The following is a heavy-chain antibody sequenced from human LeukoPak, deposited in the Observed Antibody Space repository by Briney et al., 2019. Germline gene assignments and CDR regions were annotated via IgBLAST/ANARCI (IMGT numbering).Heavy chain of an antibody. J-gene: IGHJ4*02. CDR1: GYTFTSYG. D-gene: IGHD3-22*01. CDR3: AREGYSSGYYYWNY. V-gene: IGHV1-18*01. Sequence: ASVKVSCKASGYTFTSYGISWVRQAPGQGLEWMGWISAYNGNTNYEQKLQGRVTMTTDTSTSTAYMELRSLRSDDTAVYYCAREGYSSGYYYWNYWGQGTLVTVSS. CDR2: ISAYNGNT.